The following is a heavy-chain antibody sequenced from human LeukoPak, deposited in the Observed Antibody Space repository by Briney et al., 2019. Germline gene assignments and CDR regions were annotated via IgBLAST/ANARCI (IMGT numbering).Heavy chain of an antibody. CDR2: IIPRFGTA. CDR1: RGTFSSYA. V-gene: IGHV1-69*13. CDR3: ARDRPGRYCSSPSCYTASPFDP. Sequence: ASVTVSCKASRGTFSSYAISWVRQAPGQGLEWMGGIIPRFGTANYAQKFQGRVTITADESTSTAYMELSSLRSEDTAVYYCARDRPGRYCSSPSCYTASPFDPWGQGTLVTVSS. D-gene: IGHD2-2*02. J-gene: IGHJ5*02.